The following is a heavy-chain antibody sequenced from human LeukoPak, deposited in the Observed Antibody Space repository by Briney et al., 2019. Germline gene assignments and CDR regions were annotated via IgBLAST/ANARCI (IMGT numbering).Heavy chain of an antibody. CDR3: ARGGTAASRAFDI. V-gene: IGHV4-59*01. CDR2: IYYSGST. J-gene: IGHJ3*02. CDR1: GGSISSYY. D-gene: IGHD6-13*01. Sequence: SETLSLTCTVSGGSISSYYWSWIRQPPGKGLEWIGYIYYSGSTNYNPSLKSRLTMSVDTSKNQFSLNLSSVTAADTAVYYCARGGTAASRAFDIWGQGTSVTVSS.